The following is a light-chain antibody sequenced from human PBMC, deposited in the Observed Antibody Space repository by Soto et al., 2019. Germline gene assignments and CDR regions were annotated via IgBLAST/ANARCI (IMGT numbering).Light chain of an antibody. CDR1: SSNIGSNT. V-gene: IGLV1-44*01. CDR3: AAWDDSLNGGV. J-gene: IGLJ3*02. CDR2: SNN. Sequence: QSVLTQPPSASGTPGQRVTISCSGSSSNIGSNTVNWYQQLPGTAPKLLIYSNNQRPSGVPDRVSGSKSGTSASLAISGLQSEDEADYYCAAWDDSLNGGVFGGGTKLTVL.